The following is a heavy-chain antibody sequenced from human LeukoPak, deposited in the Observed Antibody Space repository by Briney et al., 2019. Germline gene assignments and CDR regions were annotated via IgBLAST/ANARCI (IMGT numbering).Heavy chain of an antibody. CDR3: ARSPESYYYDSSGYYNKRYFDY. CDR2: IIPILGIA. D-gene: IGHD3-22*01. J-gene: IGHJ4*02. V-gene: IGHV1-69*04. CDR1: GGTFSSYA. Sequence: ASVKVSCKASGGTFSSYAISWVRQAPGQGLKWMGRIIPILGIANYAQKFQGRVTITADKSTSTAYMELSSLRSEDTAVYYCARSPESYYYDSSGYYNKRYFDYWGQGTLVTVSS.